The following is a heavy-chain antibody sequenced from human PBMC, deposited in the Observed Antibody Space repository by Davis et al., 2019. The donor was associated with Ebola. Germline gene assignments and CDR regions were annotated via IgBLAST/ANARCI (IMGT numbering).Heavy chain of an antibody. CDR1: GFTFSSYS. CDR2: ISSSSSTI. CDR3: ARDPLLLYYYYGMDV. D-gene: IGHD2-15*01. Sequence: PGGSLRLSCAASGFTFSSYSMNWVRQAPGKGLEWVSYISSSSSTIYYADSVKGRFTISRDNAKNLLYLQMNSLRDEDTAVYYCARDPLLLYYYYGMDVWGQGTTVTVSS. V-gene: IGHV3-48*02. J-gene: IGHJ6*02.